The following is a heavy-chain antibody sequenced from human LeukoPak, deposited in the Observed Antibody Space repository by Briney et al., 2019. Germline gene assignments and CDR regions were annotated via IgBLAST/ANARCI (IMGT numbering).Heavy chain of an antibody. CDR2: ISPNSGGT. J-gene: IGHJ5*02. CDR3: ARSNIATRRGDNWFVPS. CDR1: GYTLTDYY. Sequence: SVPVPYKASGYTLTDYYMHWVRQAPGQGLEWMGWISPNSGGTNYAQNFQGRVTMTRDTSVSTAYMELSSLRSDDTAVYYCARSNIATRRGDNWFVPSGDRKPWSVSS. D-gene: IGHD6-6*01. V-gene: IGHV1-2*02.